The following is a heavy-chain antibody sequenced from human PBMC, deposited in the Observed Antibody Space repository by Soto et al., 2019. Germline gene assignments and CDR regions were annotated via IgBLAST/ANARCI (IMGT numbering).Heavy chain of an antibody. Sequence: GGSLRLSCAASGFTFSSYAMHWVRQAPGKGLEWVAVISYDGSNKYYADSVKGRFTISRDNSKNTLYLQMNSLRAEDTAVYYCARDTFDSMVRGVTLDYWGQGTLVTVSS. CDR2: ISYDGSNK. V-gene: IGHV3-30-3*01. D-gene: IGHD3-10*01. CDR3: ARDTFDSMVRGVTLDY. CDR1: GFTFSSYA. J-gene: IGHJ4*02.